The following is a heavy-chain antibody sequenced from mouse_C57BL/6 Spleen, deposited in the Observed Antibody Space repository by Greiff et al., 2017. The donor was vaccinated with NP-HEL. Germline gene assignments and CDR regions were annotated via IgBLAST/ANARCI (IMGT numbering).Heavy chain of an antibody. Sequence: EVQLQQSGPELVKPGASVKISCKASGYTFTDYYMNWVKQSHGKSLEWIGDINPNNGGTSYNQKFKDRATLTVDKSSSTSYMELRSLTSEDAAVYYCARYYGSSYVSHFDVWGTGTTVTVSS. V-gene: IGHV1-26*01. CDR2: INPNNGGT. CDR3: ARYYGSSYVSHFDV. J-gene: IGHJ1*03. CDR1: GYTFTDYY. D-gene: IGHD1-1*01.